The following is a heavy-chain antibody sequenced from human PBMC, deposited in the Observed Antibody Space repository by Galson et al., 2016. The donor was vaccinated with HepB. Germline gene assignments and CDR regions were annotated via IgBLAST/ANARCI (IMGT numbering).Heavy chain of an antibody. D-gene: IGHD5-18*01. CDR1: GYTFTTTG. CDR3: ARDRGYSYGFDY. V-gene: IGHV1-18*01. Sequence: SVKVSCKASGYTFTTTGISWVRQAPGHGLEWMGWISTYNGNTNNAQKLQGRVTMTRDTSTSTAYMELTNLTSDDTAVYYCARDRGYSYGFDYWGQGTLVT. CDR2: ISTYNGNT. J-gene: IGHJ4*02.